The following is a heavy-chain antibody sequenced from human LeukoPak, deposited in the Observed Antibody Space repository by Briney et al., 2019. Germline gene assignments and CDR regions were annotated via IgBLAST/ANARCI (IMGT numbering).Heavy chain of an antibody. Sequence: ALVKVSCKASGYTVTSYYMHLRRRAPGQGNEWMGWIHPGRGDTNIAQKFQGRVSLTRDMSISTAYMELSRLTSDDTAVYYCARDHNWGPDYWGQGTLVSVSS. J-gene: IGHJ4*02. D-gene: IGHD7-27*01. CDR2: IHPGRGDT. CDR3: ARDHNWGPDY. V-gene: IGHV1-2*02. CDR1: GYTVTSYY.